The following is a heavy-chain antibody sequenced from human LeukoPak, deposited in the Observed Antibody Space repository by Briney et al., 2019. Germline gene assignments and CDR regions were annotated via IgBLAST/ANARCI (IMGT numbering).Heavy chain of an antibody. J-gene: IGHJ6*02. V-gene: IGHV3-21*01. Sequence: GGSLRLSCAASGLTFRSYEMNWVRQAPGKGLEWVSSINSSSSYIYYADSVKGRFTISRDNAKNSLYLQMNSLRAEDTAVYYCARDRGYCSSTSCYFGQNYYYYYGMDVWGQGTTVTVSS. D-gene: IGHD2-2*01. CDR2: INSSSSYI. CDR3: ARDRGYCSSTSCYFGQNYYYYYGMDV. CDR1: GLTFRSYE.